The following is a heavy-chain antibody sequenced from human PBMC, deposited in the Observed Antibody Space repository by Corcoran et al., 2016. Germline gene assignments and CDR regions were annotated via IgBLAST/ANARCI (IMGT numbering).Heavy chain of an antibody. CDR3: AGDPPSSGWAFVY. Sequence: QVHLVDSGGGVVQPGRSLRLSCAASGFTFRTYAMHWVRQAPGKGLEWVAFIWADGSNQQYADSVKGRFTISRDNFKNTVYLQMDSLRVEDTAVYYCAGDPPSSGWAFVYWGQGTLVTVSS. CDR2: IWADGSNQ. D-gene: IGHD6-19*01. CDR1: GFTFRTYA. V-gene: IGHV3-33*01. J-gene: IGHJ4*02.